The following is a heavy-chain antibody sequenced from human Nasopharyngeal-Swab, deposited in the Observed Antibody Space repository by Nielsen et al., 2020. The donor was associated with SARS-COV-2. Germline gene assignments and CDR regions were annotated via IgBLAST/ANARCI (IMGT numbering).Heavy chain of an antibody. D-gene: IGHD3-3*01. V-gene: IGHV3-30*03. CDR3: ARGPEPFWSGYFDY. Sequence: GGSLRLSCAASGFTFSSYGMHWVRQAPGKGLEWVAVISYDGSNKYYADSVKGRFTISRDNSKNSLYLQMNSLRAEDTAVYYCARGPEPFWSGYFDYWGQGTLVTVSS. J-gene: IGHJ4*02. CDR1: GFTFSSYG. CDR2: ISYDGSNK.